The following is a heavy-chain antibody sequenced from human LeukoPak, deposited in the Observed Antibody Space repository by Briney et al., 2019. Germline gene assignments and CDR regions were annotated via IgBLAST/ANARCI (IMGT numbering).Heavy chain of an antibody. CDR2: IYYSGGT. J-gene: IGHJ6*02. V-gene: IGHV4-59*01. CDR1: GGSISSYY. CDR3: ARDLGFSSSSDYYYYGLGV. Sequence: SETLSLTCTVSGGSISSYYWTWIRQPPGKGLEWIGYIYYSGGTSYSPSLKSRAIISVDTSKNQFSLKLRSVTAADAAVYYCARDLGFSSSSDYYYYGLGVWGQGTTVTVSS. D-gene: IGHD6-6*01.